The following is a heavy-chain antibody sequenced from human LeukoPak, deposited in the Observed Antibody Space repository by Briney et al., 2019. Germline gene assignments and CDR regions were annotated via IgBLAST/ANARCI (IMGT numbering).Heavy chain of an antibody. J-gene: IGHJ3*02. V-gene: IGHV3-53*01. Sequence: GGSLRLSCAASGFTVSSIYMSWVRQAPGKGLEWVSVIYSGGNTYYADSVKGRFTISRDNSKNTLYLQMNSLRGEDTAVYYCARDRGGLGAFDIWGQGTMVTVSS. D-gene: IGHD3-16*01. CDR1: GFTVSSIY. CDR2: IYSGGNT. CDR3: ARDRGGLGAFDI.